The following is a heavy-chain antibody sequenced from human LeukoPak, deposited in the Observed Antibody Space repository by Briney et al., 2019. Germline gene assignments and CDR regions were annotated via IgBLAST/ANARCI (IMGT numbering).Heavy chain of an antibody. CDR2: IRRRTNSYTT. D-gene: IGHD3-16*01. V-gene: IGHV3-72*01. J-gene: IGHJ3*02. CDR3: TRDGGEGGNSAFDI. Sequence: GGSLALSCAASGFTFSDYILDWVRQAPGKGLEWVGRIRRRTNSYTTEYAASVKGRFIISRDDSKNSLYLHMNSLKTEDTAVYHCTRDGGEGGNSAFDIWGQGTVVTVSS. CDR1: GFTFSDYI.